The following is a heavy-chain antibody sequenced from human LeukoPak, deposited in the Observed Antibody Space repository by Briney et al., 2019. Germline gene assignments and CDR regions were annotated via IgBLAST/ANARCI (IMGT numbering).Heavy chain of an antibody. CDR3: ARSPLDGYNYLDY. J-gene: IGHJ4*02. CDR1: GFTFSTNA. Sequence: GGSLRLSCAASGFTFSTNAMHWVRQAPSKGLEWVAVISYDGSAKYYADSVKGRFTISRDNPKNTLYLQMNSLRPEDTAVYYCARSPLDGYNYLDYWGQGTLVTVSS. D-gene: IGHD5-24*01. CDR2: ISYDGSAK. V-gene: IGHV3-30*04.